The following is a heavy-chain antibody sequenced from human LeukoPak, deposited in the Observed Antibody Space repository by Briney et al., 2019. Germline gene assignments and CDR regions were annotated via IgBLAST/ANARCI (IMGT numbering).Heavy chain of an antibody. V-gene: IGHV3-66*04. CDR1: GFTVSSNY. CDR2: IYSGGST. D-gene: IGHD2-8*01. CDR3: ARHTVYYYYGMDV. Sequence: PGGSLRLSCAASGFTVSSNYMSWVRQAPGKGLEWVSVIYSGGSTYYADSVKGRFTISRDNSKNTLYLQMNSLRAEDTAVYYCARHTVYYYYGMDVWGQGTTVTVSS. J-gene: IGHJ6*02.